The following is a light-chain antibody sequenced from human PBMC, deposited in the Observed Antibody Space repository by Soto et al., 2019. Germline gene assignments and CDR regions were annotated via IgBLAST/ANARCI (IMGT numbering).Light chain of an antibody. CDR1: QSVSGY. J-gene: IGKJ1*01. Sequence: EIVLTQSPATLSLSPGERATLSCRASQSVSGYLAWFQQKPGQAPRLLIYDASKRATGIPARFSGSGFGTDYTLTSRSLEPEDFAVYYCQQRSKWRTFGQGTKVDIK. V-gene: IGKV3-11*01. CDR2: DAS. CDR3: QQRSKWRT.